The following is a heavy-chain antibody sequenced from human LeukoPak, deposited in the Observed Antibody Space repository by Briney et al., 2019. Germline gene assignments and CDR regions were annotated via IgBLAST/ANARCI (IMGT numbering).Heavy chain of an antibody. CDR1: GFTFKNYA. D-gene: IGHD3-22*01. Sequence: GGSLRLSCAASGFTFKNYAMNWVRQSPGQGLEWVSTISGDAVTSWYADSVKGRFTVSRDNSKNIVFLQMNNLRAEDTAVYYCAEKDSGGSYNWFDPWGQGTLVTVSS. V-gene: IGHV3-23*01. CDR3: AEKDSGGSYNWFDP. J-gene: IGHJ5*02. CDR2: ISGDAVTS.